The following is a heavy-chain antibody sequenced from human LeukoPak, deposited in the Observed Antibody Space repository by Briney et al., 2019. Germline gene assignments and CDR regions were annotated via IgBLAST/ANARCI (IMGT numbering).Heavy chain of an antibody. D-gene: IGHD2-21*01. CDR2: LYSGSKI. CDR3: AIVVLRSGNLEFFDF. CDR1: GFSVSSNY. V-gene: IGHV3-53*03. Sequence: GGSLRLSCAVSGFSVSSNYLTWVRQPPGKGLEWVSTLYSGSKIFYAESLKGRVTVSRDNANNTLFLQMNSLRAEDTAVYYCAIVVLRSGNLEFFDFWGQGTLVTVSS. J-gene: IGHJ4*02.